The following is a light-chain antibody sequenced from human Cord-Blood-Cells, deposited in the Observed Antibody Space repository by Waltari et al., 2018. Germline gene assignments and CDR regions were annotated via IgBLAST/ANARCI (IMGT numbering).Light chain of an antibody. CDR3: QAWDSSTANYV. V-gene: IGLV3-1*01. J-gene: IGLJ1*01. CDR1: QLGDKY. Sequence: SYELTQPPSVSVSPGQTASITCSGAQLGDKYACWYQQKPGQSPVLVIYQDSKRPSGIPERFSGSNSGNTATLTISGTQAMDEADYYCQAWDSSTANYVFGTGTKVTVL. CDR2: QDS.